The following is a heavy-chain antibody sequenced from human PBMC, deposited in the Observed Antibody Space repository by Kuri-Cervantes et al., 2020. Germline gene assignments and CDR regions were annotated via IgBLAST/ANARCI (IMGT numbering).Heavy chain of an antibody. V-gene: IGHV3-13*01. J-gene: IGHJ4*02. Sequence: GGSLRLSCAASGFTFSNSDMHWVRQATGKGLEWVSTIDTAGDTYYPGSVKGRFTISRENAKNSLYLQMNSLRAEDTAVYYCARVDYDFWSGYSCFDYWGQGTLVTVSS. D-gene: IGHD3-3*01. CDR2: IDTAGDT. CDR1: GFTFSNSD. CDR3: ARVDYDFWSGYSCFDY.